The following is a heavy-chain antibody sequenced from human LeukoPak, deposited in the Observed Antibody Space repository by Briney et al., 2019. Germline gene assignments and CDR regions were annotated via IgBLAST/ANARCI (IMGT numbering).Heavy chain of an antibody. CDR3: ARDSLLPSAMGYYYMDV. V-gene: IGHV4-61*02. CDR2: IYTSGST. J-gene: IGHJ6*03. D-gene: IGHD2-2*01. CDR1: GGSISSGSYY. Sequence: SETLSLTCTVSGGSISSGSYYWSWIRQPAGKGLEWIGGIYTSGSTNHNPSLKSRVTISVDTSKNQFSLKLSSVTAADTALYYCARDSLLPSAMGYYYMDVWGKGTTVTVSS.